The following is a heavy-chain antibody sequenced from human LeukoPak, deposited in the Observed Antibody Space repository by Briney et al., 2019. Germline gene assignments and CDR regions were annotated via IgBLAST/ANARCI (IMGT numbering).Heavy chain of an antibody. V-gene: IGHV5-51*01. CDR1: GYSFASYW. J-gene: IGHJ5*02. CDR3: ARGDIVVVTATQGYNWFDA. Sequence: PGESLKTSCKASGYSFASYWIGWVRQMPGKGLEWMGVIYPGDSTTLYSPSFQGRVTISADKSITTAYLQWSSLKASDTAMYYCARGDIVVVTATQGYNWFDAWGQGTLVTVSS. CDR2: IYPGDSTT. D-gene: IGHD2-21*02.